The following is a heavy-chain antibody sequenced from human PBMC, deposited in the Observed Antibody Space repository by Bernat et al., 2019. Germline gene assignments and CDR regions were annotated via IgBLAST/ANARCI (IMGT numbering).Heavy chain of an antibody. CDR2: ISYDGSNK. D-gene: IGHD6-19*01. Sequence: QVQLVESGGGVVQPGRSLRLSCAASGFTFSSYGMHWVRQAPGKGLEWVAVISYDGSNKYYADSVKGRFTISRDNSKNTLYLQMNSLRAEDTAVYYFAKRHSSGWYYFDYWGQGTLVTVSS. J-gene: IGHJ4*02. CDR1: GFTFSSYG. V-gene: IGHV3-30*18. CDR3: AKRHSSGWYYFDY.